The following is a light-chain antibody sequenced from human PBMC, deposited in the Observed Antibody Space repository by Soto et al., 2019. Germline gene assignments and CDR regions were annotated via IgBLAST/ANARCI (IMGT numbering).Light chain of an antibody. V-gene: IGLV1-40*01. CDR3: QSYDSSLSGYV. CDR1: SSNIGAGYD. CDR2: GNS. J-gene: IGLJ1*01. Sequence: ALTQPPSVSGAPGQRVTISCTGSSSNIGAGYDVLWYQQLPGTAPKLLIYGNSNRPSGVPDRFSGSKSGTSASLAITGLHAEDEADYYCQSYDSSLSGYVFGTGTKVNVL.